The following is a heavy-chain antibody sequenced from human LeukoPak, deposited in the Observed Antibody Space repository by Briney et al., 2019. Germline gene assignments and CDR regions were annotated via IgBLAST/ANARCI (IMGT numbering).Heavy chain of an antibody. CDR3: ARDGVYSNMFDY. J-gene: IGHJ4*02. CDR2: INHSGST. D-gene: IGHD6-13*01. Sequence: SETLSLTCAVHGGSFSGYYWSWIRQPPGKGLEWIGEINHSGSTNYNPSLKSRVTISVDTSKNQFSLKLSSVTAADTAVYYCARDGVYSNMFDYWGQGTLVTVSS. V-gene: IGHV4-34*01. CDR1: GGSFSGYY.